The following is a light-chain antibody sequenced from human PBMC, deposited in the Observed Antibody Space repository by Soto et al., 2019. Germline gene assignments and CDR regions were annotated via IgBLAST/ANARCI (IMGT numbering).Light chain of an antibody. CDR1: QSVSSN. CDR3: QLYGTSRT. V-gene: IGKV3-15*01. Sequence: EIVITQSPATLSVSQGERATLSCRASQSVSSNLAWYQQKPGQAPRLLIYGASTRATGIPARFSGSGSGTDFTLTISSLEPEDFAVYYCQLYGTSRTFGQGTKVDI. CDR2: GAS. J-gene: IGKJ1*01.